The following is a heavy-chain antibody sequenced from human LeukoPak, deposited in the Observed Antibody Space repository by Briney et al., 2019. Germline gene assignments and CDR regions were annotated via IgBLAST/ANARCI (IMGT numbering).Heavy chain of an antibody. CDR1: GGSISSYY. J-gene: IGHJ5*02. CDR3: ASTLGYCSSTSCYSNWFDP. CDR2: IYTSGST. Sequence: SETLSLTCTVSGGSISSYYWSWIRQPAGKGLEWIGRIYTSGSTNYNPSLKSRVTMSVDTSKNQFSLKLSSVTAADTAVYYCASTLGYCSSTSCYSNWFDPWGQGTLVTVSS. D-gene: IGHD2-2*01. V-gene: IGHV4-4*07.